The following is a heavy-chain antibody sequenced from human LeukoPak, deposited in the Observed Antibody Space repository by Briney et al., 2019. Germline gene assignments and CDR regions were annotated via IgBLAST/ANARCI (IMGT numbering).Heavy chain of an antibody. CDR2: IRYDGSNK. CDR3: AKDGLPPAVAGTSLDY. CDR1: GFTFSDYA. D-gene: IGHD6-19*01. Sequence: GGSLRLSCAASGFTFSDYAMSWVRQAPGKGLEWVAFIRYDGSNKYYADSVKGRFTISRDKTKNTLYLQMNSLRAEDTAVYYCAKDGLPPAVAGTSLDYWGQGTLVTVSS. V-gene: IGHV3-30*02. J-gene: IGHJ4*02.